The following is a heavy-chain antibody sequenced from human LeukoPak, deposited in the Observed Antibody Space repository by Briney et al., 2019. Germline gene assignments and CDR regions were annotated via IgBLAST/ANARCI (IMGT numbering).Heavy chain of an antibody. Sequence: GGSLRLSCAASGFTFSRHWMHWVRQAPGKGLVWISRINSDASDTNYADFVKGRFAISRDNAKNTVYLQINSLRDEDTAVYYCARICSSTDCLIPDWGRGTLVTVSS. D-gene: IGHD2-2*01. CDR2: INSDASDT. CDR1: GFTFSRHW. CDR3: ARICSSTDCLIPD. J-gene: IGHJ4*02. V-gene: IGHV3-74*01.